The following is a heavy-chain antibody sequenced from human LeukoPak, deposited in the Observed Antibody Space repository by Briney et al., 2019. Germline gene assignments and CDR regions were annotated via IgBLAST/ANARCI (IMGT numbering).Heavy chain of an antibody. CDR3: ARSGRDVGFAFDI. J-gene: IGHJ3*02. V-gene: IGHV4-34*01. Sequence: SETLSLTCAVYGGPFNDYYWDWLRHPPGRGREWIGEINHSGGTNYHPSYQSRVTISLDTSQNHFSLKLTSVTAADTAVYYCARSGRDVGFAFDIWGQGTLVTISS. D-gene: IGHD5-12*01. CDR1: GGPFNDYY. CDR2: INHSGGT.